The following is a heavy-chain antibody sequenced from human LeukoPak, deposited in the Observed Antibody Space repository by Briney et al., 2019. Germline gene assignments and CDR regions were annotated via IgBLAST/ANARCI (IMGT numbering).Heavy chain of an antibody. CDR2: VTSSGGTT. D-gene: IGHD1-26*01. Sequence: GGSLRLSCVVSGFTFSTNGMSWVRQAPGKGLEWISYVTSSGGTTYYADSVKGRFTISRDNAKNSLYLQMNSLRAEDTAVYYCAREGGSKNWFDPWGQGTLVTVSS. J-gene: IGHJ5*02. CDR3: AREGGSKNWFDP. CDR1: GFTFSTNG. V-gene: IGHV3-48*03.